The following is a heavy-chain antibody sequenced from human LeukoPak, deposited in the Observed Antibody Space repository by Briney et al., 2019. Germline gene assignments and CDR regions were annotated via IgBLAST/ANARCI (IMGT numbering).Heavy chain of an antibody. J-gene: IGHJ5*02. Sequence: PGGSLRLSCAASGFTFSSYSMNWVRQAPGKGLEWVSSISSSSSYIYYADSVKGRFTISRDNAKNSLYLQMNSLRAEDTAVYYCARLRHKYSSSPSWFDPWGQGTLVTVSS. CDR2: ISSSSSYI. D-gene: IGHD6-6*01. CDR3: ARLRHKYSSSPSWFDP. CDR1: GFTFSSYS. V-gene: IGHV3-21*01.